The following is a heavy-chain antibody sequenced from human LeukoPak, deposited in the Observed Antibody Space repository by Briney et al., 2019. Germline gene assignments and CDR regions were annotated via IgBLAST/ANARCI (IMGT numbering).Heavy chain of an antibody. V-gene: IGHV4-59*08. CDR1: GGSISSYY. CDR2: IYYSGST. D-gene: IGHD3-22*01. CDR3: ARRGNYYDSSGYYYFDY. J-gene: IGHJ4*02. Sequence: SETLSLTCTISGGSISSYYWSWIRQPPGKGLEWIGYIYYSGSTNYNPSLKSRVTISVDTSKNQFSLKLSSVTAADTAVYYCARRGNYYDSSGYYYFDYWGQGTQVTVSS.